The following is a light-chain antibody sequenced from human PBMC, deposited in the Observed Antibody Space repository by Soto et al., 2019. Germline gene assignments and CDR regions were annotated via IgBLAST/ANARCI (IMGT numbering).Light chain of an antibody. Sequence: QSVLTQPPSVSGAPGQRVTISCTGSSSNIGAGYDVHWYQQLPGTAPKLLIYADNNRPAGVPDRFSASKSGTSASLAITGLQAEDEADYYCQSYDTSPSGYVFGTGTKVTV. V-gene: IGLV1-40*01. CDR3: QSYDTSPSGYV. CDR2: ADN. CDR1: SSNIGAGYD. J-gene: IGLJ1*01.